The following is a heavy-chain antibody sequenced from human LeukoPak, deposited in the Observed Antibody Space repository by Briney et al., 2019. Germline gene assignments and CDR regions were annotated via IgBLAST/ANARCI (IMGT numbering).Heavy chain of an antibody. D-gene: IGHD3-22*01. Sequence: ASVKVSCKASGYTFTSYDINWVRQATGQGLEWMGWMNPNSGNTGYAQKFQGRVTMTRNTSISTAYMELSSLRSEDTAVYYCARGYGDYSSGYYYVVVRDYWGQGTLVTVSS. V-gene: IGHV1-8*01. J-gene: IGHJ4*02. CDR1: GYTFTSYD. CDR2: MNPNSGNT. CDR3: ARGYGDYSSGYYYVVVRDY.